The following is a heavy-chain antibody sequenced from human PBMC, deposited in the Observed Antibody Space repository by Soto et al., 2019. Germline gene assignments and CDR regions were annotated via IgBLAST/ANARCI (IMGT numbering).Heavy chain of an antibody. V-gene: IGHV4-39*01. Sequence: QLQLQESGPGLVKPSETLSLTCTVSGGSISSSSYYWGWIRQPPGKGLEWIGSIYYSGSTYYNPSLKSRVTISVDTSKNQFSLKLSSVTAADTAVYYCARPVAARREFYFDYWGQGTLVTVSS. J-gene: IGHJ4*02. CDR3: ARPVAARREFYFDY. D-gene: IGHD6-6*01. CDR2: IYYSGST. CDR1: GGSISSSSYY.